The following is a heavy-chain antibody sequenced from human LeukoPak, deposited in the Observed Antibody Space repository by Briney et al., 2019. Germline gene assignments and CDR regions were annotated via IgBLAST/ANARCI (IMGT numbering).Heavy chain of an antibody. J-gene: IGHJ5*02. V-gene: IGHV3-23*01. Sequence: PGGSLRLSCAASGFTFSSYAMSWVRQAPGKGLDWVSAISGSGGSTYYADSVKGRFTISRGNSKNTLYLQMNSLRAEDTAVYYCAKYGRLYTSNWFDPWGQGTLVTVSS. CDR3: AKYGRLYTSNWFDP. D-gene: IGHD2-2*02. CDR2: ISGSGGST. CDR1: GFTFSSYA.